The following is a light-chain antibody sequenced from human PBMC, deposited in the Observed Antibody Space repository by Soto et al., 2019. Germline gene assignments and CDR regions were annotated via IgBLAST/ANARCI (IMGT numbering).Light chain of an antibody. V-gene: IGLV2-14*01. CDR3: SSYSLSTAYL. CDR2: EVS. Sequence: QSVLTQPASVSGSPGQSITISCTGTSSDVGGYDYVPWYQIHPGKAPKLMVFEVSNRPSGVSYRFSGSKSGNTASLTISGLQAEDEADYFCSSYSLSTAYLFGTGTKVTVL. J-gene: IGLJ1*01. CDR1: SSDVGGYDY.